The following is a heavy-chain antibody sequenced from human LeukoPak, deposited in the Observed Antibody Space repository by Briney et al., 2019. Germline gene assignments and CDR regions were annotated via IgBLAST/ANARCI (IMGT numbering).Heavy chain of an antibody. V-gene: IGHV1-69*13. D-gene: IGHD3-10*01. CDR2: IIPIFGTA. CDR3: ARVLRFGDPYYFDY. CDR1: GGTFSSYA. J-gene: IGHJ4*02. Sequence: GASVKVSCKASGGTFSSYAISWVRQAPGQGLEWMGGIIPIFGTANYAQKFQGRVTITADESTSTAYMELSSLRSEDTAVYYCARVLRFGDPYYFDYWGQGTLVTVSS.